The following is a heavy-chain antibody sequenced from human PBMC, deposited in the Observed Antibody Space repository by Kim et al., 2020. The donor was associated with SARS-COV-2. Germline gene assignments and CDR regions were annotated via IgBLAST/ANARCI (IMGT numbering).Heavy chain of an antibody. D-gene: IGHD3-22*01. CDR1: GFTFSSYG. CDR2: ISYDGSNK. V-gene: IGHV3-30*18. Sequence: GGSLRLSCAASGFTFSSYGMHWVRQAPGKGLEWVAVISYDGSNKYYADSVKGRFTISRDNSKNTLYLQMNSLRAEDTAVYYCAKYLWDSSGYSLDYWGQGTLVTVSS. CDR3: AKYLWDSSGYSLDY. J-gene: IGHJ4*02.